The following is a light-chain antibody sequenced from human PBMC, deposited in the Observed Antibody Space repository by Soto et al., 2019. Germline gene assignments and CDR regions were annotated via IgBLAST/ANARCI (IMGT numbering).Light chain of an antibody. CDR2: DVN. J-gene: IGLJ2*01. CDR3: SSFTISRKTVI. CDR1: SSDVDGYNY. Sequence: QSALTQPASVSGSPGQSITISCTGTSSDVDGYNYVSWYQYHPGKAPKLMIYDVNNRPSGVSNRFSGSKSGNTASLTISGLQAEDEADYYCSSFTISRKTVIFGGGTKLTVL. V-gene: IGLV2-14*01.